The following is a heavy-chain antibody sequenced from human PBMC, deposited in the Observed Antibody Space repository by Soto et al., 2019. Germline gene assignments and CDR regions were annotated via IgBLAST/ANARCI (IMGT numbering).Heavy chain of an antibody. D-gene: IGHD3-10*01. V-gene: IGHV3-23*01. J-gene: IGHJ4*02. CDR2: ISGSGGST. CDR3: VRDYYHISGSHYDIPLDS. CDR1: GFTFSSYA. Sequence: GGSVRLSCAASGFTFSSYAMSWVRQAPGKGLEWVSAISGSGGSTYYADSVKGRFTISRDNSKNTLYLQMNSLRAEDTAVYQCVRDYYHISGSHYDIPLDSWGQGTLVTVSS.